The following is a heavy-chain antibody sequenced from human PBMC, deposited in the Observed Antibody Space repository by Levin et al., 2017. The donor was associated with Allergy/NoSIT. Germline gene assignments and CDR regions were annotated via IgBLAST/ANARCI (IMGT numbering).Heavy chain of an antibody. J-gene: IGHJ5*02. CDR3: AIHPANYDYVWGSYS. CDR2: ISSTGNTI. V-gene: IGHV3-48*01. D-gene: IGHD3-16*01. Sequence: QPGGSLRLSCAASGFTLSTYTMNWVRQAPGKGLEWISYISSTGNTIYYADSVKDRFAVSRDSAKNSLYLQMNSLRAEDTAVYYCAIHPANYDYVWGSYSWGQGTLVTVSS. CDR1: GFTLSTYT.